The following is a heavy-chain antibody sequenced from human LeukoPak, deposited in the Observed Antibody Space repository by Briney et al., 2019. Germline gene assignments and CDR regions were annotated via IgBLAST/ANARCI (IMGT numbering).Heavy chain of an antibody. V-gene: IGHV3-7*01. J-gene: IGHJ4*02. CDR2: IKQDGSEK. D-gene: IGHD3-16*02. Sequence: GGSLRLSCAASGFIFSDYWMSWVRQAPGKGLEWVANIKQDGSEKYHVDSVKGRFTISRDNAKNSLYLQMNSLRVEDTAVYYCAKDLLYSDVWGSYRPNPLDYWGQGTLVTVSS. CDR1: GFIFSDYW. CDR3: AKDLLYSDVWGSYRPNPLDY.